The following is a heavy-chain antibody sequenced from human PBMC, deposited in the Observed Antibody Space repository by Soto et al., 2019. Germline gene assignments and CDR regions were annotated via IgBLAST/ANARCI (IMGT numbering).Heavy chain of an antibody. CDR1: GYTFTSYD. CDR2: MNPNSGNT. J-gene: IGHJ4*02. CDR3: ARGITIFGVVPG. D-gene: IGHD3-3*01. Sequence: VASVKVSCKASGYTFTSYDINWVRQATGQGLEWMGWMNPNSGNTGYAQKFQGRVTMTRNTSISTAYMELSSLRSEDTAVYYCARGITIFGVVPGWGQGTLVTVSS. V-gene: IGHV1-8*01.